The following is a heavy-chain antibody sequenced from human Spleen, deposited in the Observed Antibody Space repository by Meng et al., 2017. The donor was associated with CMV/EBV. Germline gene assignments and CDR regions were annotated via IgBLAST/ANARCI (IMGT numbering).Heavy chain of an antibody. J-gene: IGHJ4*02. D-gene: IGHD4-17*01. Sequence: GGSLRLSCAASGFTFSSNSMNWVRQAPGKGLEWVSSISSSSSYIYYADSVKGRFTISRDNARNSLYLQMNSLRAEDTAVYYCANEQDYGARDYWGQGTLVTVSS. CDR2: ISSSSSYI. CDR1: GFTFSSNS. CDR3: ANEQDYGARDY. V-gene: IGHV3-21*01.